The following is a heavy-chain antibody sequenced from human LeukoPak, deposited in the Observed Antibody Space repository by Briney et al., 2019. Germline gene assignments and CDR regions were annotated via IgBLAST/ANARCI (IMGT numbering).Heavy chain of an antibody. V-gene: IGHV4-61*01. CDR2: IYYSGST. CDR3: ARAAYSGSYHSDY. CDR1: GGSVNGGSYY. D-gene: IGHD1-26*01. J-gene: IGHJ4*02. Sequence: SETLSLTCTVSGGSVNGGSYYWNWIRQPPGKGLEWIGYIYYSGSTNYNPSLKSRVTISVDTSKNQFSLKRSSVTAADTAVYYCARAAYSGSYHSDYWGQGTLVTVSS.